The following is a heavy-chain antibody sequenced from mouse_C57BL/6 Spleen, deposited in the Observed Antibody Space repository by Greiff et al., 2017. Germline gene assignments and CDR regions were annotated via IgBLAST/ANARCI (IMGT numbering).Heavy chain of an antibody. J-gene: IGHJ2*01. D-gene: IGHD1-1*01. V-gene: IGHV1-74*01. CDR3: APYYYGRGFDY. CDR1: GYTFTSYW. CDR2: IHPSDSAT. Sequence: VKLQQPGAELVKPGASVKVSCKASGYTFTSYWMHWVKQRPGQGLEWIGRIHPSDSATNYNQKFKGKATLPVDKSSSTAYMQLSSLTSEDSAVYYCAPYYYGRGFDYWGQGTTRTVSS.